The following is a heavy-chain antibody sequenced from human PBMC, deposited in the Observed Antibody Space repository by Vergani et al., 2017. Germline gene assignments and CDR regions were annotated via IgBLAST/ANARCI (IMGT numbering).Heavy chain of an antibody. D-gene: IGHD5-12*01. V-gene: IGHV3-23*01. Sequence: EVQLLESGGDLVQPGGSLRLSCAASGFTFNHYAMTWVRQAPGKGLEWVSGIRVSGGSTYSAASVKGRFTISRDSSKDTLYLQMNSLSAGDTAVYYCAKANPRNSGYDYLYYYHAMDVWGQGTTVTVSS. CDR2: IRVSGGST. J-gene: IGHJ6*02. CDR1: GFTFNHYA. CDR3: AKANPRNSGYDYLYYYHAMDV.